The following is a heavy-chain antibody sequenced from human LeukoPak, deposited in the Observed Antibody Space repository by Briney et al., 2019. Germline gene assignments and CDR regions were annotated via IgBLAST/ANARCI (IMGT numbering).Heavy chain of an antibody. Sequence: GGSLRLSCTASGFTFGDYAMSWFRQAPGKGLEWVANIKQDGGEKYYVDSVKGRFTISRDNAKNSLYLQMNSLRPEDTAVYYCAGRGDGNLYYFDHWGQGTLVTASS. V-gene: IGHV3-7*04. D-gene: IGHD5-24*01. J-gene: IGHJ4*02. CDR2: IKQDGGEK. CDR3: AGRGDGNLYYFDH. CDR1: GFTFGDYA.